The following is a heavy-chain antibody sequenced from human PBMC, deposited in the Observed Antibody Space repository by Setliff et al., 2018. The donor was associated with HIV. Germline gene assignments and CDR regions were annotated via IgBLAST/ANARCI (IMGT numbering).Heavy chain of an antibody. CDR1: GSSFSSYW. V-gene: IGHV3-7*05. Sequence: PGGSLRLSCAASGSSFSSYWMSWVRQAPGKRPEWVANIKDDGRDKYYLDSVKGRFTISSDNAKNSLYLQMNSLRAEDAAVYYCAREVWSEDDNWGQGTLVTVSS. J-gene: IGHJ4*02. CDR3: AREVWSEDDN. D-gene: IGHD3-10*01. CDR2: IKDDGRDK.